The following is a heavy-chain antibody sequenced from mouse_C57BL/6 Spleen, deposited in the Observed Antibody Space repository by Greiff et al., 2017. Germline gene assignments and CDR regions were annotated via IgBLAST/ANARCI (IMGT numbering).Heavy chain of an antibody. CDR3: ARHGHSNYFYYYAMDY. J-gene: IGHJ4*01. Sequence: VKLMESGAELVKPGASVKLSCKASGYTFTEYTIHWVKQRSGQGLEWIGWFYPGSGSIKYNEKFKDKATLTADKSSSTVYMELSRLTSEDSAVYFCARHGHSNYFYYYAMDYWGQGTSVTVSS. CDR2: FYPGSGSI. D-gene: IGHD2-5*01. V-gene: IGHV1-62-2*01. CDR1: GYTFTEYT.